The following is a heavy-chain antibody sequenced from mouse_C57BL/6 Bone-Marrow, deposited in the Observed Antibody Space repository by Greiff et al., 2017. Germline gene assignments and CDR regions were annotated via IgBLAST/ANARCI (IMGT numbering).Heavy chain of an antibody. J-gene: IGHJ3*01. CDR2: IYPRSGII. CDR1: GYTFTSSG. CDR3: ARENWDWMAY. Sequence: QVQLKESGAELARPGASVKLSCKASGYTFTSSGLSWVKQRTGLGFEWIGEIYPRSGIIYYNEKFKGKATLPADKSSSTAYMELRSLTSEDSAVYFCARENWDWMAYWGQGTLVTVSA. V-gene: IGHV1-81*01. D-gene: IGHD4-1*01.